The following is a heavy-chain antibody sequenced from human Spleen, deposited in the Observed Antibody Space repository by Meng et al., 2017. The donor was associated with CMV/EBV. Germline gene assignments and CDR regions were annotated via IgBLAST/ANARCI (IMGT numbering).Heavy chain of an antibody. D-gene: IGHD2-15*01. CDR3: AKDAYCSGGSCYFLDY. V-gene: IGHV3-30*18. J-gene: IGHJ4*02. Sequence: SGFTFSSYGMHWVRQAPGKGLEWVAVISYDGSNKYYADSVKGRFTISRDNSKNTLYLQMNSLRAEDTAVYYCAKDAYCSGGSCYFLDYWGQGTLVTVSS. CDR2: ISYDGSNK. CDR1: GFTFSSYG.